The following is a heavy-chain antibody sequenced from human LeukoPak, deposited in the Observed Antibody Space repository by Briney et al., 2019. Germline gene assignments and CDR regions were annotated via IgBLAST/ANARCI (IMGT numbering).Heavy chain of an antibody. CDR1: GGSISSSSYY. J-gene: IGHJ4*02. Sequence: SETLSLTCTVSGGSISSSSYYWGWIRQPPGKGLEWNGSIYYSGSTYYNPSLKSRLTISVDTSKNQFSLKLSSVTAADTAVYYCATFDWWKPEVPDDWGQGTLVTVSS. D-gene: IGHD3-9*01. CDR2: IYYSGST. V-gene: IGHV4-39*01. CDR3: ATFDWWKPEVPDD.